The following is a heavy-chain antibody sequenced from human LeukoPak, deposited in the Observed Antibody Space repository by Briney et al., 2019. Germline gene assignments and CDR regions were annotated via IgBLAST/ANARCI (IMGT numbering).Heavy chain of an antibody. CDR1: GFTLRSYV. D-gene: IGHD4-17*01. Sequence: GGSLRLSCVASGFTLRSYVMNWVRQTPGKGLEWVSSISGSGDSTFYADSVKGQFTISRDNSKNTLYLQMNSLRAEDTAVYYCARAFSTTALDYWGQGTLVTVSS. CDR2: ISGSGDST. V-gene: IGHV3-23*01. CDR3: ARAFSTTALDY. J-gene: IGHJ4*02.